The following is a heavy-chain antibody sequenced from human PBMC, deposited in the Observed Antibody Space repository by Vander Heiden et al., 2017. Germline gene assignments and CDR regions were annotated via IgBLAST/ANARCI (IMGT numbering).Heavy chain of an antibody. CDR3: ASHDYSNPRGDY. CDR1: GLTFSSYA. CDR2: ISYDGSNK. D-gene: IGHD4-4*01. J-gene: IGHJ4*02. V-gene: IGHV3-30*04. Sequence: VQLVESGGGVVQPGRSLRLSCAASGLTFSSYAMHWVRQAPGKGLEWVAVISYDGSNKYYADSVKGRFTISRDNSKNTLYLQMNSLRAEDTAVYYCASHDYSNPRGDYWGQGTLVTVSS.